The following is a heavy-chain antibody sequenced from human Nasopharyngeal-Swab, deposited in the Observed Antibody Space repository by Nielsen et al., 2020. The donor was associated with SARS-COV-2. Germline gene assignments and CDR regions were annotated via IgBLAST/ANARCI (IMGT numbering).Heavy chain of an antibody. V-gene: IGHV5-51*01. Sequence: GESLRLSCKGSGYSFTSYWIGWVRQMPGKGLEWMGIIYPGDSDTRYSPSFQGQVTISADKSISTAYLQWSSLKASDTAMYYCARHQVGYSYGSYYYYMDVWGKGTTVTVSS. CDR3: ARHQVGYSYGSYYYYMDV. D-gene: IGHD5-18*01. CDR2: IYPGDSDT. J-gene: IGHJ6*03. CDR1: GYSFTSYW.